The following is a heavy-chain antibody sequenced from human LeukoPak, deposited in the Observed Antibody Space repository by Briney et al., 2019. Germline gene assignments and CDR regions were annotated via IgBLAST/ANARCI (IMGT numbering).Heavy chain of an antibody. V-gene: IGHV4-59*01. J-gene: IGHJ4*02. CDR3: ARGGYSYGYSAAWFDY. CDR2: IYYSGST. CDR1: GGSISSYY. Sequence: SETLSLTCTVSGGSISSYYWSWIRQPPGKGLEWIGHIYYSGSTNYNPSLKSRVTISVDTSKNQFSLKLSSVTAADTAVYYCARGGYSYGYSAAWFDYWGQGILVTVSS. D-gene: IGHD5-18*01.